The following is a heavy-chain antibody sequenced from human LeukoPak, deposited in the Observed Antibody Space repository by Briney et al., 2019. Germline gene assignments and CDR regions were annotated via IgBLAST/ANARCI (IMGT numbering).Heavy chain of an antibody. CDR2: ISSSSSYI. CDR3: ARGYGSGGIDY. J-gene: IGHJ4*02. V-gene: IGHV3-21*01. D-gene: IGHD3-10*01. Sequence: NWVRQAPGKGLEWVSSISSSSSYIYYADSVKGRFTISRDNAKNSLYLQMNSLRAEDTAVYYRARGYGSGGIDYWGQGTLVTVSS.